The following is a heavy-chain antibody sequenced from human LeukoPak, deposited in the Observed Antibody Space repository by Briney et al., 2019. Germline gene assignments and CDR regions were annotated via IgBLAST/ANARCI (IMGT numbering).Heavy chain of an antibody. CDR2: IYYSGST. CDR3: ARDPFPGTYFDY. V-gene: IGHV4-59*01. CDR1: GGSISSYY. Sequence: SETLSLTCTVSGGSISSYYWSWIRQPPGKGLEWIGYIYYSGSTNYNPSLKSRVTISVDTSKNQFSLKLSSVTAADTVVYYCARDPFPGTYFDYWGQGTLVTVSS. J-gene: IGHJ4*02.